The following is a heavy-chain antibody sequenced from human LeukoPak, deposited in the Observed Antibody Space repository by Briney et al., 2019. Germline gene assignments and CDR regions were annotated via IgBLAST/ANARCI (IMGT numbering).Heavy chain of an antibody. CDR3: AKQGDILTGYFDY. D-gene: IGHD3-9*01. J-gene: IGHJ4*02. CDR1: GFTFSSYG. CDR2: ISGSGGST. Sequence: GGSLRLSCAASGFTFSSYGMSWVRQAPGKGLEWVSAISGSGGSTYYADSVKGRFTISRDNSKSTLYLQMNSLRAEDTAVYYCAKQGDILTGYFDYWGQGTLVTVSS. V-gene: IGHV3-23*01.